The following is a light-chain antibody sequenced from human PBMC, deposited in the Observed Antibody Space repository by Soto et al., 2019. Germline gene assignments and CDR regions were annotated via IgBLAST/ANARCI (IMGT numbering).Light chain of an antibody. V-gene: IGKV1-5*01. CDR2: DAS. CDR3: QQYNSYST. CDR1: QSITIW. J-gene: IGKJ1*01. Sequence: DIQMTQSASALSASVGDSVTITCRASQSITIWLAWYQQKPGKAPKLLIYDASSLEGGVPSRFSGSGSGTEFTLTISGLQPDDFATYYCQQYNSYSTFGQGTKV.